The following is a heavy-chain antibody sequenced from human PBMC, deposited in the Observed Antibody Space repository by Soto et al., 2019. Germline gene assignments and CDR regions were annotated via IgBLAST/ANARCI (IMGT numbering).Heavy chain of an antibody. CDR1: GYTFTGYY. D-gene: IGHD5-18*01. V-gene: IGHV1-2*02. Sequence: QVQLVQSGAEVKKPGASVKVSCKASGYTFTGYYMHWVRQAPGQGLEWMGWINPNSGDTNYAQKFQGRVTMTRDTSISTAYMELSRLRSDDTAVYYCASLRGDTAMAYYYYGMDVWGQGTTVTVSS. CDR2: INPNSGDT. J-gene: IGHJ6*02. CDR3: ASLRGDTAMAYYYYGMDV.